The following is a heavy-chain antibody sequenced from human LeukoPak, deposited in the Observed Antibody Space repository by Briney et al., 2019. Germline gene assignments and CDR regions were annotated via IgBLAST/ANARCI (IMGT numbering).Heavy chain of an antibody. J-gene: IGHJ4*02. CDR1: GYTFTDFY. V-gene: IGHV1-2*02. CDR3: ARVAVLMLYGSSFYYFDY. CDR2: INPNSGGT. D-gene: IGHD2-8*01. Sequence: ASVKVSCKASGYTFTDFYIHWVRPAPGQGLEWMGWINPNSGGTNYAQKFQSRVTMTRDTSISTAYIELSRLRSDDTAVYYCARVAVLMLYGSSFYYFDYWGQGALVTVSS.